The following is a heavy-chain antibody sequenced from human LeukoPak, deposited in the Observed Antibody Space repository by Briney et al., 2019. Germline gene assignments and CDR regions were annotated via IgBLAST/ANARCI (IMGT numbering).Heavy chain of an antibody. Sequence: GGSLKLSCAASGFTFSSYGMHWVRQAPGKGLEWVAVISYDGSNKYYADSVKGRFTISRDNSKNTLYLQMNSLRAEDTAVYYCARSLRPRPYYFDYWGQGTLVTVSS. CDR1: GFTFSSYG. J-gene: IGHJ4*02. CDR3: ARSLRPRPYYFDY. D-gene: IGHD6-6*01. CDR2: ISYDGSNK. V-gene: IGHV3-30*03.